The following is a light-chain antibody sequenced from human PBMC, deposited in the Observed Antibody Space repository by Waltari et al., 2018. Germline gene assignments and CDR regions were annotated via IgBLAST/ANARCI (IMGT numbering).Light chain of an antibody. CDR1: QNIKTW. CDR3: LQADRFPLT. CDR2: DAS. J-gene: IGKJ4*01. Sequence: DIQMTQSPSSASPSVGDWVTITCRASQNIKTWLAWYQQKPGKAPKLLISDASNLQSGVPSRFSGSGSGTDFTLTISSLQPEDFATYFCLQADRFPLTFGGGTKVEV. V-gene: IGKV1-12*01.